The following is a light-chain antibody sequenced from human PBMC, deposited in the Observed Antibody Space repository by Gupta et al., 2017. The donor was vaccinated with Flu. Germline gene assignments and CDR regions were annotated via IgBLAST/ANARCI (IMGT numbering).Light chain of an antibody. J-gene: IGKJ1*01. V-gene: IGKV1-39*01. Sequence: IRLEQSPTSLSASVGDDIIVSCRTSYGVTDRLNWYQQRPGQAPKLLVYGASTLHYGVPSRFTGSGSGTXFNLTIXELQPEDFATYFCEQSDFAPWTFGXGTKVEV. CDR2: GAS. CDR3: EQSDFAPWT. CDR1: YGVTDR.